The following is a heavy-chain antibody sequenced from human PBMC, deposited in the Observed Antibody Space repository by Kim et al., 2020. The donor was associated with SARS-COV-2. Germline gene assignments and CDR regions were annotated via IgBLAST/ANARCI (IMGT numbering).Heavy chain of an antibody. D-gene: IGHD3-9*01. CDR1: GGSVSSGSYY. CDR2: IYYSGST. J-gene: IGHJ5*02. V-gene: IGHV4-61*01. CDR3: ARRVWRYFANWFDP. Sequence: SETLSLTCTVSGGSVSSGSYYWSWIRQPPGKGLEWIGYIYYSGSTNYNPSLKSRVTISVDTSKNQFSLKLSSVTAADTAVYYCARRVWRYFANWFDPWGQGTLVTVSS.